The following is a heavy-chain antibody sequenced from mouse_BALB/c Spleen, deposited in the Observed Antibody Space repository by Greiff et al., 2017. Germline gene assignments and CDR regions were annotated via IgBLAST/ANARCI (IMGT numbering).Heavy chain of an antibody. CDR3: ARSYYYGSSPAWFAY. Sequence: EVMLVESGGGLVKPGGSLKLSCAASGFAFSSYDMSWVRQTPEKRLEWVAYISSGGGSTYYPDTVKGRFTISRDNAKNTLYLQMSSLKSEDTAMYYCARSYYYGSSPAWFAYWGQGTLVTVSA. J-gene: IGHJ3*01. CDR1: GFAFSSYD. D-gene: IGHD1-1*01. CDR2: ISSGGGST. V-gene: IGHV5-12-1*01.